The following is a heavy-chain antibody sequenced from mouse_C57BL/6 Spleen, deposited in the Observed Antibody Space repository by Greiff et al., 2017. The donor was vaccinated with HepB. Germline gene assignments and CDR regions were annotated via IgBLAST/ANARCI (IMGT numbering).Heavy chain of an antibody. CDR1: GYAFSSSW. CDR3: ARSGITTGTDYFDY. J-gene: IGHJ2*01. Sequence: VQLQQSGPELVKPGASVKISCKASGYAFSSSWMNWVKQRPGKGLEWIGRIYPGDGDTNYNGKFKGKATLTADKSSSTAYMQLSSLTSEDSAVYFCARSGITTGTDYFDYWGQGTTLTVSS. V-gene: IGHV1-82*01. D-gene: IGHD1-1*01. CDR2: IYPGDGDT.